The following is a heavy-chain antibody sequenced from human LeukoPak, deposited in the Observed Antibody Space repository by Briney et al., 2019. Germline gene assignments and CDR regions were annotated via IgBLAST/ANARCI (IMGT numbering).Heavy chain of an antibody. Sequence: GASGKVSCKASGYTFTSYGISWVRQAPEQGFEWMGWISAYNGNTNYAQKLQGRVNMTTDTSTSTAYMELRSLRSDDTAVYYCARVSSSWYKVGYFDYWGQGTLVTVSS. CDR2: ISAYNGNT. D-gene: IGHD6-13*01. CDR3: ARVSSSWYKVGYFDY. CDR1: GYTFTSYG. V-gene: IGHV1-18*01. J-gene: IGHJ4*02.